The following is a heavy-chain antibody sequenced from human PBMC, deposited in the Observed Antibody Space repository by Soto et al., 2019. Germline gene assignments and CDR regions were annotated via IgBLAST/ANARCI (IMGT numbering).Heavy chain of an antibody. CDR2: ISAYNGNT. Sequence: ASVKVSCKASGYTFTSYGISCVRQAPGQGLEWMGWISAYNGNTNYAQKLQGRVTMTTDTSTSTAYMELRSLRSDDTAVYYCARSKVSYNVFDYWVQGTLVTVSS. CDR3: ARSKVSYNVFDY. J-gene: IGHJ4*02. V-gene: IGHV1-18*01. D-gene: IGHD1-26*01. CDR1: GYTFTSYG.